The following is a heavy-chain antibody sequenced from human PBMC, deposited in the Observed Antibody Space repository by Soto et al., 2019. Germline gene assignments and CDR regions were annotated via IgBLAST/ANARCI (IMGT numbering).Heavy chain of an antibody. J-gene: IGHJ4*02. CDR1: GFTFSSYA. CDR2: ISNSGGST. D-gene: IGHD2-21*02. Sequence: GGSLRLSCAASGFTFSSYAMSWVRQAPGKGLEWVSAISNSGGSTYYADSVKGRFTISRDNSKNALYLQMNSLRAEDTAVYYCAKDGSDSTSFDYWGQGTLVTVSS. V-gene: IGHV3-23*01. CDR3: AKDGSDSTSFDY.